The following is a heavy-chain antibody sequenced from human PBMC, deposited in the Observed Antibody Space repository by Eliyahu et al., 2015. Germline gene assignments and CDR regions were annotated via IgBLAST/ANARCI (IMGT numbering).Heavy chain of an antibody. CDR3: ARQLIGYNWNGNWFDP. J-gene: IGHJ5*02. Sequence: QVQLQQSGPGLVKPSQTLSLTCXIPGDSXXSNXAGWNWIRQSPSRGLEWLGRTYYRSKWYNDYAVSVKSRITINPDTSKNQFSLQLNSVTPEDTAVYYCARQLIGYNWNGNWFDPWGQGTLVTVSS. V-gene: IGHV6-1*01. D-gene: IGHD1-1*01. CDR2: TYYRSKWYN. CDR1: GDSXXSNXAG.